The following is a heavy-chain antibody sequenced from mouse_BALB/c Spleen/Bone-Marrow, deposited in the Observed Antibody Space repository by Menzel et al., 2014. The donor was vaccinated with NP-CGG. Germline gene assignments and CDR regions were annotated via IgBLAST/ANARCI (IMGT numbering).Heavy chain of an antibody. Sequence: EVMLVESGGGLVQPGGSLRLSCATSGFTFTDYYMSWVRQPPGKALEWLGFIRNKAKGYTTEYSASVKGRFTISRDNSQSILYIQMNPLRAEDSATYYCARDINYDIYWYFDVWGAGTTVTVSS. CDR1: GFTFTDYY. J-gene: IGHJ1*01. CDR2: IRNKAKGYTT. D-gene: IGHD2-4*01. V-gene: IGHV7-3*02. CDR3: ARDINYDIYWYFDV.